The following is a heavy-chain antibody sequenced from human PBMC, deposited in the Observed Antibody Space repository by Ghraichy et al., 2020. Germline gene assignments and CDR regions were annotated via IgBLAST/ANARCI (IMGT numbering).Heavy chain of an antibody. CDR2: IYSGGDT. CDR3: GRDVGP. CDR1: GFTVSNNF. D-gene: IGHD1-26*01. J-gene: IGHJ5*02. Sequence: GESLNISCAASGFTVSNNFLTWVRQAPGKGLEWVSLIYSGGDTYYAESVKGRFTISRDSSKNTLYLQMDSLRAEDTAVYYCGRDVGPWGQGTLVTVSS. V-gene: IGHV3-53*01.